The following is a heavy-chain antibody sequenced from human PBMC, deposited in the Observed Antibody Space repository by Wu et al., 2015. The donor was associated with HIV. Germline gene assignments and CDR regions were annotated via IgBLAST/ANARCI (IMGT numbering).Heavy chain of an antibody. CDR2: INANSGET. CDR3: AKTYARGWGNRSAWDFFDN. V-gene: IGHV1-2*06. D-gene: IGHD3-16*01. J-gene: IGHJ4*01. CDR1: GYTFTAFY. Sequence: QVQLVQSGAEVKKPGASVKVSCKASGYTFTAFYVHWVRQAPGQGLEWMGRINANSGETKFSQKFQGRVIMARDTSISTAYMEVRSLRSDDTAVYYCAKTYARGWGNRSAWDFFDNWGLGTLVTVSS.